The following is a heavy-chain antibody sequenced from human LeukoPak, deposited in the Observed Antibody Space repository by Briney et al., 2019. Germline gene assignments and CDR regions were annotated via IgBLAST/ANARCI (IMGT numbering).Heavy chain of an antibody. Sequence: GGSLRLSCAASGFTFNRYWVHWVRQAPGKGLVWVSRINSDGSDITYADSVKGRFTISRDDSKDTLFLQMNSLRAEDTAVYYCTRAGQWTYGFQDYWGQGTLVTVSS. CDR1: GFTFNRYW. CDR3: TRAGQWTYGFQDY. J-gene: IGHJ4*02. CDR2: INSDGSDI. V-gene: IGHV3-74*01. D-gene: IGHD3-10*01.